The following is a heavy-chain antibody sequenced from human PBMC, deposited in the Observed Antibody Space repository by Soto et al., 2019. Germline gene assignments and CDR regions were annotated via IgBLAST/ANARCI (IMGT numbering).Heavy chain of an antibody. Sequence: PGGSLRLSCAASGFTFTRYSMNWVRQAPGKGLEWVSSISSTTTYIYYADPMKGRFTVSRDNAKNSVYLEMNSLSAEDTAVYYCARESEDLTSNFDYWGQGTLVTVSS. J-gene: IGHJ4*02. CDR1: GFTFTRYS. CDR3: ARESEDLTSNFDY. CDR2: ISSTTTYI. V-gene: IGHV3-21*01.